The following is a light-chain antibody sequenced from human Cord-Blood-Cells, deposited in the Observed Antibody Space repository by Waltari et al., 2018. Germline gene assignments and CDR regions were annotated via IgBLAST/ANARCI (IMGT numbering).Light chain of an antibody. Sequence: QSALTHPPSASGSPARSLPLSCPGISRDVGGYHYVPWYHQHPGKAPKLMIYEVRKRPSGVPDRFSGSKSGDTASLTVSGLQAEDEADYYCSSYAGSNNLVFGTGTKVTVL. CDR3: SSYAGSNNLV. J-gene: IGLJ1*01. CDR2: EVR. V-gene: IGLV2-8*01. CDR1: SRDVGGYHY.